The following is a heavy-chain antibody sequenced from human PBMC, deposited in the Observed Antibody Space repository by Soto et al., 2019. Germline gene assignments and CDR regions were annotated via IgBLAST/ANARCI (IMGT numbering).Heavy chain of an antibody. J-gene: IGHJ4*02. CDR3: ARIKSGYSYGFIIDF. CDR1: GGSINNFH. Sequence: SETLSLTCTVSGGSINNFHWSWIRQPPGKGLEWIGFVFYSGRTTYNPSLQSRVTISVDTSHNHFSLKVRSVTAADTATYYCARIKSGYSYGFIIDFWGQGKLVTVSS. V-gene: IGHV4-59*01. D-gene: IGHD5-18*01. CDR2: VFYSGRT.